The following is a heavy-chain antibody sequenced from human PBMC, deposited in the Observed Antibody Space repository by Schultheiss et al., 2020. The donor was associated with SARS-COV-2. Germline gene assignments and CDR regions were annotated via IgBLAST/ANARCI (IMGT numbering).Heavy chain of an antibody. J-gene: IGHJ4*02. V-gene: IGHV4-59*08. D-gene: IGHD3-16*01. CDR1: GSSITGFF. CDR2: IYFTGIT. Sequence: SETLSLTCSVSGSSITGFFWTWIRQPPGKGLDPIGNIYFTGITKYNPSLKSRVTISGDASKNQFSLTLNSVTAADTAVYFCARATRVESLFSVRGGHLDYWGRGTQVTVSS. CDR3: ARATRVESLFSVRGGHLDY.